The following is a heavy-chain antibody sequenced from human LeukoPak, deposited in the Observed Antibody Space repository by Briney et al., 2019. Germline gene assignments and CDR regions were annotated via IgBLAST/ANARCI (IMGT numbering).Heavy chain of an antibody. J-gene: IGHJ4*02. Sequence: GGSLRLSCAASGFTFDDYGMSWVRQVPGKGLEWVGFIRSKAYGGATEYAASVKGRFTISRDDSKSIAYLQMNSLKTEDTAVYYCTTHPYVLLWFGELLDSGYWGQGTLVTVSS. CDR1: GFTFDDYG. CDR3: TTHPYVLLWFGELLDSGY. V-gene: IGHV3-49*04. CDR2: IRSKAYGGAT. D-gene: IGHD3-10*01.